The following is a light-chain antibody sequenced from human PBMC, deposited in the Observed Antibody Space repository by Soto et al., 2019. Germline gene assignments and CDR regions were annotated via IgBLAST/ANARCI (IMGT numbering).Light chain of an antibody. Sequence: EIVLTQSPATLSLSPGERATLSCRASQSVSSYLAWYQQKPGKAPRLLIYDASNRATGIPSRFSGSGSGTDFTLTISSLEPEDFAVYYCQQRSSWPQTFGQGTRLEIK. CDR1: QSVSSY. CDR3: QQRSSWPQT. J-gene: IGKJ5*01. V-gene: IGKV3-11*01. CDR2: DAS.